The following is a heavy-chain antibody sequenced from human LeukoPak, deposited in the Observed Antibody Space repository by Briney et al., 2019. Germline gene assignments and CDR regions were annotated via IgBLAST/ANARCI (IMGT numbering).Heavy chain of an antibody. CDR3: ARTVNDFWSGFSYYFDY. CDR2: FHYSGNT. D-gene: IGHD3-3*01. V-gene: IGHV4-59*01. Sequence: SETLSLTCTVPGGSISSYYWSWIRQPPGKGLEWIGYFHYSGNTKYNPSLKSRVTISVDTSKNQFSLKLSSVTAADTAVYYCARTVNDFWSGFSYYFDYWGQGTLVTVSS. J-gene: IGHJ4*02. CDR1: GGSISSYY.